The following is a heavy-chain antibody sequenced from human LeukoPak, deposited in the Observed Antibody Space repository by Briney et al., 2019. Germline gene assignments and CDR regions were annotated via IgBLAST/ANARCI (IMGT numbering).Heavy chain of an antibody. CDR3: ARVRTGYSSGWHESDY. J-gene: IGHJ4*02. D-gene: IGHD6-19*01. V-gene: IGHV1-18*01. CDR2: ISAYNGNT. CDR1: GYTFTSYG. Sequence: GASVKVSCKASGYTFTSYGISWVRQAPGQGLEWMGWISAYNGNTNYAQKLQGRVTMTTDTSTSTAYMELRSLRSDDTAVYYCARVRTGYSSGWHESDYWGQGTLVTVSS.